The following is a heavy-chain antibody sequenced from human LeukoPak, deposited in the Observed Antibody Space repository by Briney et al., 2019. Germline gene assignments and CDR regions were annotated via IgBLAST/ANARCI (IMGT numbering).Heavy chain of an antibody. J-gene: IGHJ4*02. CDR1: GYTFTIYG. Sequence: ASVKVSCKASGYTFTIYGISWVRQAPGQGLEWMGWISTYNGNTNYAQKLQGRVTMTTDTSTSTAYMELRSLRSDDTAVYYCTGSAAGELEFDYWGQGTLVTVSS. CDR2: ISTYNGNT. CDR3: TGSAAGELEFDY. D-gene: IGHD6-13*01. V-gene: IGHV1-18*01.